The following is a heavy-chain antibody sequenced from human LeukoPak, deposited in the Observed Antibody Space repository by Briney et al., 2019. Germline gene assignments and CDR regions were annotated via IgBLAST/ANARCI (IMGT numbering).Heavy chain of an antibody. CDR1: GYTFTGYY. CDR2: INPNSGGT. J-gene: IGHJ5*02. CDR3: ARGTIHNYYYDSSGYQNWFDP. V-gene: IGHV1-2*02. Sequence: GASVKVSCKASGYTFTGYYMHWVRQAPGQGLEWMGWINPNSGGTNYAQKFQGRVTMTRDTSISTAYMELSRLRSDDSAVYYCARGTIHNYYYDSSGYQNWFDPWGQGTLVTVSS. D-gene: IGHD3-22*01.